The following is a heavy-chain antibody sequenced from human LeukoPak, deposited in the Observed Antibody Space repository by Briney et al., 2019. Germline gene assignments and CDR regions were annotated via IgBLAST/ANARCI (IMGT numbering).Heavy chain of an antibody. D-gene: IGHD3-3*01. V-gene: IGHV4-59*12. J-gene: IGHJ4*02. Sequence: SETLSLTCTVSGGSISSYYWSWIRQPPGKGLEWIGYIYHSGSTYYNPSLKSRVTISVDRSKNQFSLKLSSVTAADTAVYYCARDRSHFGGLLEWLFDYWGQGTLVTVSS. CDR2: IYHSGST. CDR1: GGSISSYY. CDR3: ARDRSHFGGLLEWLFDY.